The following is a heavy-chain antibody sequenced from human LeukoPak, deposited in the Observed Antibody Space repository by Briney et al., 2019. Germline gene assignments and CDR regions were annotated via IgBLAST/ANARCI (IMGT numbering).Heavy chain of an antibody. J-gene: IGHJ4*02. D-gene: IGHD6-13*01. CDR2: INHSGST. CDR3: ARHPPMGRSS. CDR1: GGSFSGYY. Sequence: SETLSLTCAVYGGSFSGYYWSWIRQPPGKGLEWIGEINHSGSTNYNPSLKSRVTISVDTSKNQFSLKLSSVTAADTAVYYCARHPPMGRSSWGQGTLVTVSS. V-gene: IGHV4-34*01.